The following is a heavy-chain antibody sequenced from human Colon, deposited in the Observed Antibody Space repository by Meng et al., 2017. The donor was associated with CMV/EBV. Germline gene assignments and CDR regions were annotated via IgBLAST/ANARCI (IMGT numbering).Heavy chain of an antibody. J-gene: IGHJ4*02. CDR1: GFSFDEYT. V-gene: IGHV3-43*01. Sequence: SGFSFDEYTMHWVRQAPGKGLEWVSLMSWDGGSIYYGDSVKGRFTISRDNSKNSLYLQMYGLTTEDTAVYYCAKAIGLGGNSVNFDYWGQGTLVTVSS. D-gene: IGHD4-23*01. CDR2: MSWDGGSI. CDR3: AKAIGLGGNSVNFDY.